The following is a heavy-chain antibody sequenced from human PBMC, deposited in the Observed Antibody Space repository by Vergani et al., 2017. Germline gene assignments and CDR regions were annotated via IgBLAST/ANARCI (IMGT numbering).Heavy chain of an antibody. Sequence: EVQLLESGGGLVQPGGSLRLSCAASGFTFSSYAMSWVRQAPGKGLEWVSAISGSGGSTYYADSVKGRFTISRDNSKNTLYLQMNSLRAEDTAVYYCAKEYSYDSSGYIGFQHWGQGTLVTVSS. V-gene: IGHV3-23*01. CDR2: ISGSGGST. CDR3: AKEYSYDSSGYIGFQH. CDR1: GFTFSSYA. J-gene: IGHJ1*01. D-gene: IGHD3-22*01.